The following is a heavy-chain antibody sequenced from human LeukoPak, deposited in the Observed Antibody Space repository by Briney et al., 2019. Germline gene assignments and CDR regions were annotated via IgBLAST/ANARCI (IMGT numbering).Heavy chain of an antibody. Sequence: GGSLRLSCAASGLTFSSYAMSWVRQAPGKGLEWVSAISGSGGSTYYADSVKGRFTISRDNSKNTLYLQMNSLRAEDTAVYYCAKGGYSSGWLRGNWLDPWGQGTLVTVSS. CDR3: AKGGYSSGWLRGNWLDP. J-gene: IGHJ5*02. CDR2: ISGSGGST. D-gene: IGHD6-19*01. V-gene: IGHV3-23*01. CDR1: GLTFSSYA.